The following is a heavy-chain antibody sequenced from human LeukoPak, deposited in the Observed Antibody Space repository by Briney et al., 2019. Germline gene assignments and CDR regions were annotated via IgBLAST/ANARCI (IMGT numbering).Heavy chain of an antibody. CDR1: GFTFSSYG. CDR2: IRYDGSNK. CDR3: AKDLSWFGELSPYYFDY. D-gene: IGHD3-10*01. V-gene: IGHV3-30*02. Sequence: GGSLRLSCAASGFTFSSYGMHWVRQAPGKGLEWVAFIRYDGSNKYYADSVKGRFTISRDNSRNTLYLQMNSLRAEDTAVYYCAKDLSWFGELSPYYFDYWGQGTLVTVSS. J-gene: IGHJ4*02.